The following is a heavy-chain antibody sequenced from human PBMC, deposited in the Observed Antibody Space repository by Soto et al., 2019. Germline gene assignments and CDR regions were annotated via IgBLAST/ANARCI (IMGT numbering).Heavy chain of an antibody. CDR1: GGSISSGDYY. CDR2: IYYSGST. Sequence: QVQLQESGPGLVKPSQTLSLTCTVSGGSISSGDYYWSWIRQPPGKGLGWIGYIYYSGSTYYNPSLRSRVTISVDTSKTQFSLKLSSVTAADTAVYYCARDRLAAAGMVRWFDPWGQGTLVTVSS. J-gene: IGHJ5*02. CDR3: ARDRLAAAGMVRWFDP. V-gene: IGHV4-30-4*01. D-gene: IGHD6-13*01.